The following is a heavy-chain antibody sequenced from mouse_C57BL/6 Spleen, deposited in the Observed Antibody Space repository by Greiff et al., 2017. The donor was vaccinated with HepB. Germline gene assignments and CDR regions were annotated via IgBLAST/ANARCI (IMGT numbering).Heavy chain of an antibody. CDR2: FYPGSGSI. D-gene: IGHD1-1*01. V-gene: IGHV1-62-2*01. Sequence: QVQLKQSGAELVKPGASVKLSCKASGYTFTEYTIHWVKQRSGQGLEWIGWFYPGSGSIKYNEKFKDKATLTADKSSSTVYMELSRLTSEDSAVYFCARHEGYYYGSTSYWYFDVWGTGTTVTVSS. CDR3: ARHEGYYYGSTSYWYFDV. J-gene: IGHJ1*03. CDR1: GYTFTEYT.